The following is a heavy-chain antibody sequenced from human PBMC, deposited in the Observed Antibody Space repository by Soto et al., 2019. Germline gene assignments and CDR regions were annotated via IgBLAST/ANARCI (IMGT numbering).Heavy chain of an antibody. CDR1: GGSITSSPSY. CDR2: TYFGGST. CDR3: ARPRHHTALVFDY. V-gene: IGHV4-39*01. Sequence: SETLSLTCTVSGGSITSSPSYWGWIRQPPGKGLEWIGSTYFGGSTYYNPSLTGRVTISVDTSKNQVSLNLNSVTAADTAVYYCARPRHHTALVFDYWGQGALVTVSS. D-gene: IGHD2-8*02. J-gene: IGHJ4*02.